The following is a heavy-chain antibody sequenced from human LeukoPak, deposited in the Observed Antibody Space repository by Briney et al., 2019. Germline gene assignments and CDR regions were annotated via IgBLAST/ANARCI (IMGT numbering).Heavy chain of an antibody. J-gene: IGHJ4*02. V-gene: IGHV1-69*05. CDR3: ARNFLDSSGYYPRVYFDY. CDR2: IIPIFGTA. CDR1: GGTFSSYA. Sequence: SVKVSCKASGGTFSSYAISWVRQAPGQGLEWMGGIIPIFGTANYAQKFQGRVTVTTDESTSTAYMELSSLRSEDTAVYYCARNFLDSSGYYPRVYFDYWGQGTLVTVSS. D-gene: IGHD3-22*01.